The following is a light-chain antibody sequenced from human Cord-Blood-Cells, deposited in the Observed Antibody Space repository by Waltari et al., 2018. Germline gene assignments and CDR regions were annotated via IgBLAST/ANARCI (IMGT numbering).Light chain of an antibody. J-gene: IGKJ5*01. CDR1: QSISSW. Sequence: DIQMTQSPSTLSASVGDRVTITCRASQSISSWLAWYQQKPGKVPKLLIYDASSLESGVPSRFSGSGSGTEFTLTISSLQPDDFATYYCQQYNSYSPGITFGQGTRLEIK. CDR3: QQYNSYSPGIT. V-gene: IGKV1-5*01. CDR2: DAS.